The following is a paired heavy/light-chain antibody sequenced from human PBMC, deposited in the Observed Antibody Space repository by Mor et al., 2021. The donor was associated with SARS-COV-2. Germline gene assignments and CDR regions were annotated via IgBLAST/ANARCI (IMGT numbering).Heavy chain of an antibody. CDR3: ARHSRDVSDRNAMEGRAVNSYYGMDV. D-gene: IGHD2-21*02. Sequence: EVKLVQSGAELKKPGESLKISCKASGYSFSNYWIGWVRQVPGKGLEWMGITYPDDSRTKYSPSFEGQVTISADKSSGTASLQWKSLKASDTATYYCARHSRDVSDRNAMEGRAVNSYYGMDVWGQGTSVTVSS. J-gene: IGHJ6*02. V-gene: IGHV5-51*01. CDR1: GYSFSNYW. CDR2: TYPDDSRT.
Light chain of an antibody. CDR1: QSIDYNPNNRKY. CDR2: WAS. J-gene: IGKJ4*01. V-gene: IGKV4-1*01. CDR3: QQYYTTPLT. Sequence: DIVMTQSPDSLTVSLGERATINCKSSQSIDYNPNNRKYLAWYQQKPGQPPKLLINWASTRESGVPDRFSGSGSGTDFTLTITSLEAEDVGVYYCQQYYTTPLTFGGGTKVEIK.